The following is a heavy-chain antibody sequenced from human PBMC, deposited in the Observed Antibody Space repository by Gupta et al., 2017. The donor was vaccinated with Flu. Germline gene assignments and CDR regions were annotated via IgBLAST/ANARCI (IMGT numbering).Heavy chain of an antibody. D-gene: IGHD2-2*01. CDR2: LNPNSGET. V-gene: IGHV1-2*06. Sequence: WVRQAPGQGLEWMGRLNPNSGETIYAPSFQGRVTVTRDTSISTAYMELSRLRSDDSAVYYCVVLGYCTMTSCSMPLESFDLWGRGTLVTVSS. CDR3: VVLGYCTMTSCSMPLESFDL. J-gene: IGHJ2*01.